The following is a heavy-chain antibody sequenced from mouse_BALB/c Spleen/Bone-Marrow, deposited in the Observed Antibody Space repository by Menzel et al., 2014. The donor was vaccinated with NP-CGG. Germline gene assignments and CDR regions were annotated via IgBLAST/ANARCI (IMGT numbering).Heavy chain of an antibody. CDR2: ISSGGSYT. CDR1: GFTFSYYA. J-gene: IGHJ2*01. V-gene: IGHV5-9-4*01. D-gene: IGHD3-1*01. Sequence: EVQLVESGGGLVKPGGSLKLSCAASGFTFSYYAMSWVRQSPEKSLEWVAEISSGGSYTYYPDTVTGRFTISRDNAKNTLYPEMSSLRSEDTALYYCTRDSSGYFDYWGQGTTLTGSS. CDR3: TRDSSGYFDY.